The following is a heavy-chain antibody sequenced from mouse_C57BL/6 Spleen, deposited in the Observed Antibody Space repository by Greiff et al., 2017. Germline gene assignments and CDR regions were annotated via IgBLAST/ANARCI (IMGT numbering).Heavy chain of an antibody. CDR2: ISNGGGST. CDR3: ARPPHYYGSSSWFAY. D-gene: IGHD1-1*01. V-gene: IGHV5-12*01. CDR1: GFTFSDYY. J-gene: IGHJ3*01. Sequence: EVQGVESGGGLVQPGGSLKLSCAASGFTFSDYYMYWVRQTPEKRLEWVAYISNGGGSTYYPDTVKGRFTISRDNAKNTLYLQMSRLKSEDTAMYYCARPPHYYGSSSWFAYWGQGTLVTVSA.